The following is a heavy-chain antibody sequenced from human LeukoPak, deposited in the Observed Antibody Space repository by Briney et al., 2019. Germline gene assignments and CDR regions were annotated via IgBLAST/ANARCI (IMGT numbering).Heavy chain of an antibody. D-gene: IGHD6-6*01. CDR2: ISYDGSNK. J-gene: IGHJ4*02. CDR1: GFTFSSYA. CDR3: ANSEYSSSSFDY. Sequence: GGSLRLSCAASGFTFSSYAMHWVRQAPGKGLEWVAVISYDGSNKYHADSVKGRLTISRDNSKNTLYLQMNSLRAEDTAVYYCANSEYSSSSFDYWGQGTLVTVSS. V-gene: IGHV3-30*01.